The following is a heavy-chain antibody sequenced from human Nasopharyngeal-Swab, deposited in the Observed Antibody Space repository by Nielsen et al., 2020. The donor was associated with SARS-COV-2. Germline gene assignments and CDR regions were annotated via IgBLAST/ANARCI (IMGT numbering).Heavy chain of an antibody. V-gene: IGHV3-33*01. Sequence: LSLTCEASGFNFNTYGMHWVRQAPGKGLEWVANIWYDGSIKYYADSVKGRFTISRDNSKNTLYLQMNSLRGEDTAVYYCARGSSLVSFDYWGQGTLVTVSS. J-gene: IGHJ4*02. D-gene: IGHD6-13*01. CDR3: ARGSSLVSFDY. CDR2: IWYDGSIK. CDR1: GFNFNTYG.